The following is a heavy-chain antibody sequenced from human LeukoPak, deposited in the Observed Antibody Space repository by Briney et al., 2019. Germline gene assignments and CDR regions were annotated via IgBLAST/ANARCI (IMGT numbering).Heavy chain of an antibody. Sequence: PSETLSLTCTVSGGSISSGDYYWSWIRQPPGKGLEWIGYIYYSGSTNYNPSLKSRVTISVDTSKNQFSLKLSSVTAADTAVYYCARSDVAGEYFQHWGQGTLVTVSS. D-gene: IGHD6-19*01. CDR1: GGSISSGDYY. J-gene: IGHJ1*01. V-gene: IGHV4-30-4*01. CDR2: IYYSGST. CDR3: ARSDVAGEYFQH.